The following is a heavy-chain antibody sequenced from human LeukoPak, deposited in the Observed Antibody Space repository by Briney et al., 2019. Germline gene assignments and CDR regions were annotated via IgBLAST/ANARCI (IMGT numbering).Heavy chain of an antibody. J-gene: IGHJ4*02. V-gene: IGHV3-30*02. CDR1: GFTFSNFG. CDR2: IGYEGVHK. CDR3: AKDLHGGYSSDY. D-gene: IGHD4-23*01. Sequence: GGSLRLSCAASGFTFSNFGMHWVRQAPGKGLEWVSFIGYEGVHKYYADSVKGRFTISKDNSKATLYLQMNSLRPEDTAVYYCAKDLHGGYSSDYWGQGTLVTVFS.